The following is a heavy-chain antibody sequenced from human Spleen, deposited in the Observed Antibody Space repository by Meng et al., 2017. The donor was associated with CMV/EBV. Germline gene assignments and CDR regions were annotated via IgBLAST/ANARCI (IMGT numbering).Heavy chain of an antibody. CDR2: INPSGGST. CDR3: ARDGVSTGSDYGTYRYYGMDV. V-gene: IGHV1-46*01. D-gene: IGHD1-26*01. Sequence: ASVKVSCKASGYTFTSYYMHWVRQAPGQGLEWMGIINPSGGSTSYAPKFLGRVTITAAKSMNTVYMEVSSLTSEDTAVYYCARDGVSTGSDYGTYRYYGMDVWGQGTTVTVSS. CDR1: GYTFTSYY. J-gene: IGHJ6*02.